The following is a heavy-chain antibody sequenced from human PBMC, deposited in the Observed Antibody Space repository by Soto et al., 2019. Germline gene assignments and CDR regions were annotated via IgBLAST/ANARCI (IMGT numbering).Heavy chain of an antibody. CDR2: VNPSGGHT. V-gene: IGHV1-46*03. J-gene: IGHJ4*02. CDR1: GDTFTDYY. D-gene: IGHD2-21*02. Sequence: QVQLVQSGAEVKKPGTSVKVSCKAAGDTFTDYYIHWVRQAPGQGLEWMGTVNPSGGHTTYAQHFLGRMTMTRDTSTSTLYMELTSLTSEDTAVYYCARGGHVVVVTAALDYWGQGTLVTVSS. CDR3: ARGGHVVVVTAALDY.